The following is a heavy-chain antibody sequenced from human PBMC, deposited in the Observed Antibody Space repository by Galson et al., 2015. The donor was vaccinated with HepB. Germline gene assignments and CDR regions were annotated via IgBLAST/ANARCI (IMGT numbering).Heavy chain of an antibody. Sequence: SETLSLTCADSGDSVSDNNWWSWVRQPPGKGLEWIGEVYHSDDTKYNPSLESRVSISVDKSKNQFSLNLTSVTAADTAVYYCARGGGGSGEITCWGQGILVTVSS. CDR3: ARGGGGSGEITC. D-gene: IGHD2-15*01. V-gene: IGHV4-4*02. CDR1: GDSVSDNNW. J-gene: IGHJ4*02. CDR2: VYHSDDT.